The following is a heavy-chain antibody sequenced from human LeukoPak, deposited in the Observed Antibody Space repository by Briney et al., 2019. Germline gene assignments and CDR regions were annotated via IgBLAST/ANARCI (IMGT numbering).Heavy chain of an antibody. CDR1: GFTFSSYA. CDR3: ARYQWQWEPWDY. CDR2: ISYDGSNK. J-gene: IGHJ4*02. D-gene: IGHD1-26*01. V-gene: IGHV3-30*04. Sequence: PGGSLRLSCAASGFTFSSYAMHWVRQAPGKGLEWVAVISYDGSNKYYADSVKDRFTISRDNSKNTLYLQMNSLRAEDTAVYYCARYQWQWEPWDYWGQGTLVTVSS.